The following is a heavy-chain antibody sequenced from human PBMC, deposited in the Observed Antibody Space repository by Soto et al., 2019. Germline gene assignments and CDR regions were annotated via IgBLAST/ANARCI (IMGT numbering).Heavy chain of an antibody. V-gene: IGHV3-30*18. J-gene: IGHJ6*02. Sequence: ESGGGVVQPGRSLRLSCAASGFTFSSYGMHWVRQAPGKGLEWVAVISYDGSNKYYADSVKGRFTISRDNSKNTLYLQMNSLRAEDTAVYYCAKDFAYYYDSSGLYYYYGMDVWGQGTTVTVSS. CDR1: GFTFSSYG. CDR2: ISYDGSNK. CDR3: AKDFAYYYDSSGLYYYYGMDV. D-gene: IGHD3-22*01.